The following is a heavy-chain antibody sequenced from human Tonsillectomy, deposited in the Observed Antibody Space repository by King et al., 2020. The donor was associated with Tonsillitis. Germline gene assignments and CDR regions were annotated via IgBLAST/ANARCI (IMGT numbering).Heavy chain of an antibody. CDR2: IRSKANSYAT. Sequence: VQLVESGGGLVQPGGSLKLSCAASGFTFSGSAMHWVRQASGKGLEWVGRIRSKANSYATAYAASVKGRFTISRDDSKNTAYLQMNSLKTDDTAVYYCTRQGSRDGYNAEVYWGQGTLVTVSS. CDR1: GFTFSGSA. D-gene: IGHD5-24*01. CDR3: TRQGSRDGYNAEVY. J-gene: IGHJ4*02. V-gene: IGHV3-73*01.